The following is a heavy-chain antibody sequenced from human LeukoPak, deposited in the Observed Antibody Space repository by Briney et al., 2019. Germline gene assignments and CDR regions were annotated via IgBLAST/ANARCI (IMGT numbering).Heavy chain of an antibody. J-gene: IGHJ4*02. V-gene: IGHV3-23*01. CDR3: AKDLQGSS. CDR2: ISYTGANS. CDR1: GFTFSSYA. D-gene: IGHD6-13*01. Sequence: GGSLRLSCAASGFTFSSYAMSWVRQAPGKGLEWVSTISYTGANSYYADSVKGRFTISRDNSNNTLYLQMNSLRADDTAVYYCAKDLQGSSWGQGTLVTISS.